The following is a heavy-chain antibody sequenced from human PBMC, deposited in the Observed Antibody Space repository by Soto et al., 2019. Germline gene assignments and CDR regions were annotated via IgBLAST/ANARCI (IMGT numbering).Heavy chain of an antibody. CDR3: ARITVVTPNRETHDY. CDR1: GGTFSSSA. D-gene: IGHD2-15*01. CDR2: IIPIFGTA. V-gene: IGHV1-69*13. Sequence: SVKVSCKASGGTFSSSAISWVRQAPGQGLEWMGGIIPIFGTANYAQKFQGRVTITADESTSTAYMELSSLRSEDTAVYYCARITVVTPNRETHDYYGQATLVTVSS. J-gene: IGHJ4*02.